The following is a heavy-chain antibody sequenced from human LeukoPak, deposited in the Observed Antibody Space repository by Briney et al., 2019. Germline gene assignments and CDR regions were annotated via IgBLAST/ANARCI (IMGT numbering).Heavy chain of an antibody. J-gene: IGHJ4*02. CDR2: TNQDGSKN. CDR1: EFTFSNYW. CDR3: ATTVPGYPDDYFDY. V-gene: IGHV3-7*01. D-gene: IGHD6-19*01. Sequence: GGSLRLSCAASEFTFSNYWMSWVRQAPGKGLERVAHTNQDGSKNYYVDSLKGRFTISRDNAKNSLYLQMNSLRAEDTTVYYCATTVPGYPDDYFDYWGQGTLVTVSS.